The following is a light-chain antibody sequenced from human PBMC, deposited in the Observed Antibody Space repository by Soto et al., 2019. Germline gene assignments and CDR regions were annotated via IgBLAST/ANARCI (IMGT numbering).Light chain of an antibody. CDR2: LEGSGSY. CDR3: ETWDSNTRV. V-gene: IGLV4-60*02. Sequence: QSVLTQSSSASASLGSSVKLTCTLSSGHSSYIIAWHQQQPGKAPRYLMKLEGSGSYNRGSGVPDRFSGSSSGADRHLTISNLQCEDEADYYCETWDSNTRVFGGGTQLTVL. CDR1: SGHSSYI. J-gene: IGLJ3*02.